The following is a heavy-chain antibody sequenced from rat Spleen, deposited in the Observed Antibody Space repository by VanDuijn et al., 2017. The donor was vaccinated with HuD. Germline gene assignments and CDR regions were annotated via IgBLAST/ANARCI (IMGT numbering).Heavy chain of an antibody. J-gene: IGHJ4*01. V-gene: IGHV5-31*01. CDR3: TREDWVVDA. CDR1: GFTFNNYW. Sequence: EVQLVESGGGLVQPGRSLKLSCVASGFTFNNYWMTWIRQAPGKGLEWVASISPSGGATYYRDSVKGRFTVSRDNAKNTLYLQMSSLRSEDTATYYCTREDWVVDAWGQGASVTVSS. CDR2: ISPSGGAT. D-gene: IGHD1-6*01.